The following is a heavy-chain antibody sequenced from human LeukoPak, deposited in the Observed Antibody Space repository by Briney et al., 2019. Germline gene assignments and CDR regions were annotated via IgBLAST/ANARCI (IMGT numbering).Heavy chain of an antibody. CDR3: ARDLSQWPFYWFDP. CDR2: ISSGGSP. CDR1: GASISSGSYY. J-gene: IGHJ5*02. D-gene: IGHD6-19*01. V-gene: IGHV4-61*02. Sequence: SETLSLTCTVSGASISSGSYYWSWIRQPAGRGLEWLARISSGGSPNYNPSLQSRVTISVDTSKNQFSLELSSVTAADTAVYFCARDLSQWPFYWFDPGGQGTRVSVFS.